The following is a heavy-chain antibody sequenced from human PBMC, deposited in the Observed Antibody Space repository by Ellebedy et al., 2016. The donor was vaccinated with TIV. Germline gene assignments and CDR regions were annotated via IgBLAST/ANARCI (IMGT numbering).Heavy chain of an antibody. CDR3: ARYSYDRYYYYGMDV. CDR2: IYYSGST. J-gene: IGHJ6*02. V-gene: IGHV4-59*01. CDR1: GGSISSYY. Sequence: MPSETLSLTCTVSGGSISSYYWSWIRQPPGKGLEWIGYIYYSGSTNYNPSLKSRVTISVDTSKNQFSLKLSSVTAADTAVYYCARYSYDRYYYYGMDVWGQGTTVTVSS. D-gene: IGHD5-18*01.